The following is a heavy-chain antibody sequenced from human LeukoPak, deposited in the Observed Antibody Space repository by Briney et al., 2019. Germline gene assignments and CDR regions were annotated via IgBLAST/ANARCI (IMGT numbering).Heavy chain of an antibody. CDR3: ARSTYSSSSVFDC. D-gene: IGHD6-6*01. V-gene: IGHV4-59*05. CDR1: GGSISSYY. Sequence: KPSETLSLTCTVSGGSISSYYWSWIRQPPGKGLEWIGSSYYSGSTYYNPSLKSRVTVSVDTSKNEFSLKLSSVTAADTAVYYCARSTYSSSSVFDCWGQGTLVTVSS. CDR2: SYYSGST. J-gene: IGHJ4*02.